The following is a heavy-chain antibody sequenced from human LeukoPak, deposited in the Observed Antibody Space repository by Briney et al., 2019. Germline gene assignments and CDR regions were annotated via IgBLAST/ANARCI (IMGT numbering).Heavy chain of an antibody. CDR3: AKGGGLYFDWLFDY. D-gene: IGHD3-9*01. CDR1: GLAFDNFA. J-gene: IGHJ4*02. V-gene: IGHV3-9*01. CDR2: IDCNSGTI. Sequence: GGCLRISCAASGLAFDNFAMYCVRQAPGKGLEGMYAIDCNSGTIRYADSVKGRSTISRENAKKSLYLQMSDLRPEDTAFYYCAKGGGLYFDWLFDYWGQGVLVTVSS.